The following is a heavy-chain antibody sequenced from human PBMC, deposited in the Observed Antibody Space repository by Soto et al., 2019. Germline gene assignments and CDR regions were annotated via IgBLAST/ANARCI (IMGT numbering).Heavy chain of an antibody. Sequence: SETLSLTCTVSGGSMSSHYWTWLRQPPGKGLEWIGYISYSGSSYYNPSLKSRVTISADTSRNQFSLRLTSVIAADTAVYFCAKAEPDASVGFWGQGTLVTVSS. CDR3: AKAEPDASVGF. V-gene: IGHV4-59*11. CDR2: ISYSGSS. CDR1: GGSMSSHY. J-gene: IGHJ4*02. D-gene: IGHD3-16*01.